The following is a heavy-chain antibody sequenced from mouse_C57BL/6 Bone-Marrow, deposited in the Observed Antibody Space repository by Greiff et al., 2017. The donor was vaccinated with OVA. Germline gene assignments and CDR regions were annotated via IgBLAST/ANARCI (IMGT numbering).Heavy chain of an antibody. J-gene: IGHJ3*01. CDR1: GYTFTSYW. CDR2: IDPSDSYT. V-gene: IGHV1-59*01. D-gene: IGHD2-3*01. Sequence: QVQLQQPGAELVRPGTSVKLSCKASGYTFTSYWMHWVKQRPGQGLEWIGVIDPSDSYTNYNQKFKGKATLTVDTSSSTAYMQLSSLTSEDSAVYYCARLDAGYLFAYWGQGTLVTVSA. CDR3: ARLDAGYLFAY.